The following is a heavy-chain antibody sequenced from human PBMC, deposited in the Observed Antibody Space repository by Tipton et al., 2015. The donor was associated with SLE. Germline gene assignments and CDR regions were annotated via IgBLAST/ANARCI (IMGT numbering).Heavy chain of an antibody. CDR2: TYYRSKWYD. Sequence: GLVKPSQTLSLTCAISGDSVSSDNAAWNWIRQSPSGGLEWLGRTYYRSKWYDDYAVSVKSRITINPDTSKNQFSLQLKSVSPEDTAVYYCARHPVEMATIGTFDHWGQGTLVTVSS. J-gene: IGHJ4*02. V-gene: IGHV6-1*01. CDR1: GDSVSSDNAA. D-gene: IGHD5-24*01. CDR3: ARHPVEMATIGTFDH.